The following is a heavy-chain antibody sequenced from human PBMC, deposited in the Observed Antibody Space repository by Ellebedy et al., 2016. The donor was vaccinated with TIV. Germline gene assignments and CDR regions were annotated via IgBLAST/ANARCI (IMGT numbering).Heavy chain of an antibody. CDR2: TYYRSKWNN. CDR3: ARGWFGSGMGV. CDR1: GDSVSTDIG. V-gene: IGHV6-1*01. D-gene: IGHD3-16*01. Sequence: SETLSLTCVISGDSVSTDIGWNWIRQSPSRGLEWPGRTYYRSKWNNDYAVSLKSRITINPDTSKNQVSLQLNSVIPDDTAVYYCARGWFGSGMGVWGQGTTVTVSS. J-gene: IGHJ6*02.